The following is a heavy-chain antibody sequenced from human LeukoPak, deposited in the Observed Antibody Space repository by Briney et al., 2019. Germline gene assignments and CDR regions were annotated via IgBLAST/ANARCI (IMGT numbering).Heavy chain of an antibody. J-gene: IGHJ4*02. CDR1: GGSFSGYY. CDR2: INHSGST. CDR3: ARALLSRGIDY. D-gene: IGHD3-10*01. Sequence: SETLSLTCAVYGGSFSGYYWSWIRQPPGKGLEWTGEINHSGSTNYNPSLKSRVTISVDTSKNQFSLKLSSVTAADTAVYYCARALLSRGIDYWGQGTLVTVSS. V-gene: IGHV4-34*01.